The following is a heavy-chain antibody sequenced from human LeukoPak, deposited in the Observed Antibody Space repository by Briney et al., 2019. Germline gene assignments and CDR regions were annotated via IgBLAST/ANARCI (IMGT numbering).Heavy chain of an antibody. CDR1: GFTFSSYW. V-gene: IGHV3-74*01. CDR3: ARDRKFADMITEGWFDL. CDR2: INSDGSST. Sequence: GGSLRLSCAASGFTFSSYWMHWVRQAPGKGLVCVSRINSDGSSTRYADSAKGRFTISRDNAKNTLNLQMNSLRAEDTAVYYCARDRKFADMITEGWFDLWGQGTLVTVSS. D-gene: IGHD3-16*01. J-gene: IGHJ5*02.